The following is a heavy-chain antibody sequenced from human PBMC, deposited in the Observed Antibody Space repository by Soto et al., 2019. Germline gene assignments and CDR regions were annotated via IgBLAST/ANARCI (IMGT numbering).Heavy chain of an antibody. D-gene: IGHD4-17*01. CDR1: GGTFSSYA. CDR3: ARGTGDYGDYRYYYYGMDV. V-gene: IGHV1-69*06. Sequence: QVQLVQSGAEVKKPGSSVKVSCKASGGTFSSYAISWVRQAPGHGLEWMGGIIPIFGTANYAQKFQGRVTITADKSTSTAYMELSSLRSEDTAVYYCARGTGDYGDYRYYYYGMDVWGQGTTVTVSS. J-gene: IGHJ6*02. CDR2: IIPIFGTA.